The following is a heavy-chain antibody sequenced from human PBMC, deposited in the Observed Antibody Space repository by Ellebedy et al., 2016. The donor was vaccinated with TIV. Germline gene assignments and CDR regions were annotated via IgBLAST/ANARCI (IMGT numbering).Heavy chain of an antibody. CDR2: ISDDGRGK. Sequence: GGSLRLXXEASGIRFNKYGMHWVRQAPGKGLDWVAVISDDGRGKWYADSVRGRFSISRDNSENTLYLRMNSLRPEDTGIYFCAALYFASGEDDYWGQGTPVTVSS. D-gene: IGHD3-9*01. CDR1: GIRFNKYG. V-gene: IGHV3-30*03. CDR3: AALYFASGEDDY. J-gene: IGHJ4*02.